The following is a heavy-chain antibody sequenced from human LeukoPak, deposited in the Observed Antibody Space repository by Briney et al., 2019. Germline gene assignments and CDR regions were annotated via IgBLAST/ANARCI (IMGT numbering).Heavy chain of an antibody. Sequence: ASVKVSCKASGYSFTNNYIHWVRQAPGQGLEWMGMIYPRDGSTSYAQRFQDRVTVTRDTSTSTVHMELSGLRAEDTALYYCARDSPLTGDYYYYYGMDVWGQGTTVTVSS. CDR1: GYSFTNNY. CDR2: IYPRDGST. D-gene: IGHD7-27*01. CDR3: ARDSPLTGDYYYYYGMDV. V-gene: IGHV1-46*01. J-gene: IGHJ6*02.